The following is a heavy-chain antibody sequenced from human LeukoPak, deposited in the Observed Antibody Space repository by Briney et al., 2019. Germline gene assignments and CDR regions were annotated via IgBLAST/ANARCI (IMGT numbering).Heavy chain of an antibody. CDR2: IIPIFGTA. V-gene: IGHV1-69*13. D-gene: IGHD2-8*02. CDR3: ARGPCTGGVCYNAFDI. J-gene: IGHJ3*02. Sequence: GASVKVSCKASGGTFSSYAISWVRQAPGQGLEWMGGIIPIFGTANYAQKFQGRVTITADESTSTAYMELSSLRSEVTAVYYCARGPCTGGVCYNAFDIWGQGTMVTVSS. CDR1: GGTFSSYA.